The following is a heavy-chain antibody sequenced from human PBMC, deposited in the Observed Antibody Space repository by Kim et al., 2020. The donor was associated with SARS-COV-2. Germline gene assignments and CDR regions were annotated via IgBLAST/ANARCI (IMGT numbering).Heavy chain of an antibody. CDR2: IDPSDSYT. V-gene: IGHV5-10-1*01. CDR1: GYSFTSYW. CDR3: ARHHYGSGSYGQNWFDP. J-gene: IGHJ5*02. Sequence: GESLKISCKGSGYSFTSYWISWVRQMTGKGLEWMGRIDPSDSYTNYSPSFQGHVTISADKSISTAYLQWSSLKASDTAMYYCARHHYGSGSYGQNWFDPWGQGTLVTVSS. D-gene: IGHD3-10*01.